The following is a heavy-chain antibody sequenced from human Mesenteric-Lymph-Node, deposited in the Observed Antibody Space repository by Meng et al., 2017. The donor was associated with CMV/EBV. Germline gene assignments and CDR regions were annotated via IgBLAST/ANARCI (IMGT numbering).Heavy chain of an antibody. CDR2: IFSNDEK. V-gene: IGHV2-26*01. J-gene: IGHJ3*02. Sequence: SGPTLVKPTETLTLTCIVSGFSLSDITMGVSWIRQPPGKALEWLAHIFSNDEKSCSTSLKRRLTISKDTSKSQVALIMTNMDPADTGTYYCARLGRYSFGAAFDIWGQGTMVTVSS. D-gene: IGHD5-18*01. CDR3: ARLGRYSFGAAFDI. CDR1: GFSLSDITMG.